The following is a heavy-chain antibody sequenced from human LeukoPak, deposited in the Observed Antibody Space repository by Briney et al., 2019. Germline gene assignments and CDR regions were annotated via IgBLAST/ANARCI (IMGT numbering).Heavy chain of an antibody. V-gene: IGHV3-11*04. D-gene: IGHD3-22*01. Sequence: GGSLRLSCAASGFTLSNAYMSWVRQAPGKGLEWVSYISSSGSTIYYADSVKGRFTISRDNAKNSLYLQMNSLRAEDTAVYYSARTSIVVVDWGQGTLVTVSS. CDR1: GFTLSNAY. CDR3: ARTSIVVVD. J-gene: IGHJ4*02. CDR2: ISSSGSTI.